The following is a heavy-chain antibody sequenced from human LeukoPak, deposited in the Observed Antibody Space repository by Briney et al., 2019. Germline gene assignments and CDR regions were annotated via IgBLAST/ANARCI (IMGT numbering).Heavy chain of an antibody. Sequence: ASVKVSCKASGYTFTGYYMHWVRQAPGQGLEWMGWINPNSGGTNYAQKFQGRVTMTRDTSISTAYMELSRLRSDDTAVYYCARAMVVAATYYGMDVWGQGTTVTVSS. V-gene: IGHV1-2*02. CDR1: GYTFTGYY. CDR2: INPNSGGT. D-gene: IGHD2-15*01. J-gene: IGHJ6*02. CDR3: ARAMVVAATYYGMDV.